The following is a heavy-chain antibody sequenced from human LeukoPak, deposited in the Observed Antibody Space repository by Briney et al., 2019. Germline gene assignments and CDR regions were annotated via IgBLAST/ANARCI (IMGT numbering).Heavy chain of an antibody. CDR2: ISSNGGNT. D-gene: IGHD1-26*01. J-gene: IGHJ5*02. V-gene: IGHV3-64*01. Sequence: PAGTLSLSCAASGFTFSSYAMHWVRQAPGKGLESVSAISSNGGNTYYANSVKGRFTNSRDNSKNTLYLQMGSLRADDMAVYYCAREISPGNWFDPWGQGTLVTVSS. CDR3: AREISPGNWFDP. CDR1: GFTFSSYA.